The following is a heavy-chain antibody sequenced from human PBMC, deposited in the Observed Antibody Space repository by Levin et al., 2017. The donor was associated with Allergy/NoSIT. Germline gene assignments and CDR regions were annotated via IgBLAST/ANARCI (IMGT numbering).Heavy chain of an antibody. CDR1: GFPFSTYA. CDR3: AKGLGDLDY. J-gene: IGHJ4*02. Sequence: GGSLRLSCAASGFPFSTYAMTWVRQAPGKGLEWVSTITNSGDNTYYADSVKGRFTVSRDNSKNVLSLQMNSLRAEDTAVYYCAKGLGDLDYWGQGTLVTVSS. CDR2: ITNSGDNT. V-gene: IGHV3-23*01. D-gene: IGHD3-16*01.